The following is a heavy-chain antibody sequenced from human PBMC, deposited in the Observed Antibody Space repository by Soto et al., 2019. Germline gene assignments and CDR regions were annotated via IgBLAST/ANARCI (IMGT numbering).Heavy chain of an antibody. J-gene: IGHJ6*02. CDR3: ARLTASSPYYYYGMDV. CDR2: IYPGDSDT. Sequence: PGESLKISCKGSGYSFTNYWIAWVRQMPGKGLEWMGIIYPGDSDTRYSPSFEGQIIISADKSNSSAYLQWSSLKASGTAMFYCARLTASSPYYYYGMDVWGQGTTVTVSS. CDR1: GYSFTNYW. D-gene: IGHD2-21*02. V-gene: IGHV5-51*01.